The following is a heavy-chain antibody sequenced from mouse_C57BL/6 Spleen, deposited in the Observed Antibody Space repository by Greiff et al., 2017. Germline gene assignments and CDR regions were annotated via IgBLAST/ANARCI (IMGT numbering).Heavy chain of an antibody. J-gene: IGHJ3*01. CDR2: IDPSDSYT. CDR1: GYTFTSYW. D-gene: IGHD2-3*01. CDR3: ARRGYDGSWFAY. V-gene: IGHV1-69*01. Sequence: QVQLQQPGAELVMPGASVKLSCKASGYTFTSYWMHWVKQRPGQGLEWIGEIDPSDSYTNYNQKFKGKSTLTVDKSSSKAYMQLSSLTSEDSAVYDCARRGYDGSWFAYWGQGTLVTVSA.